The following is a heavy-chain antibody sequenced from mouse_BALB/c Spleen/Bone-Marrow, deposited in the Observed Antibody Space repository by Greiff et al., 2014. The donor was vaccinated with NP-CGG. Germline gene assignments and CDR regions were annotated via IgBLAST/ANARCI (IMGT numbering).Heavy chain of an antibody. V-gene: IGHV14-4*02. D-gene: IGHD2-4*01. CDR3: NARGDYDFDYFDY. CDR1: GFNIKDYY. CDR2: IDPENGDT. Sequence: DVKLQESGAELVRSGASVKLSCTASGFNIKDYYMHWVKQRPEQGLEWIGWIDPENGDTEYAPKFQGKATMTADTSSNTAYLQLSSLTSEDTAVYYCNARGDYDFDYFDYWAKAPLSQSPQ. J-gene: IGHJ2*01.